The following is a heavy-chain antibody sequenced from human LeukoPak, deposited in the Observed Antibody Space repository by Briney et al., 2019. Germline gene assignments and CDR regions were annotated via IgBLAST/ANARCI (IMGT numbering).Heavy chain of an antibody. J-gene: IGHJ4*02. Sequence: SETLSLTCTVSGGSIFSYYWSWIRQPPGKGLEWIGYIYYSGSTNSNPSLKSRVTISLDTSKNQFSLKLSSVTAADTAVYYCARAGQFISARPITFDYWGQGSLVTVSS. CDR2: IYYSGST. V-gene: IGHV4-59*01. CDR3: ARAGQFISARPITFDY. CDR1: GGSIFSYY. D-gene: IGHD6-6*01.